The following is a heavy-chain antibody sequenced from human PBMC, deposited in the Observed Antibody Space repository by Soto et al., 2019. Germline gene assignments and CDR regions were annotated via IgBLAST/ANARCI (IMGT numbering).Heavy chain of an antibody. D-gene: IGHD2-2*01. CDR3: AKDAGRGGGSAFDC. CDR1: GFIFSNYA. CDR2: ISGSGGDT. V-gene: IGHV3-23*01. Sequence: EVQLLDSGGGLVQPGGSLRLSCAASGFIFSNYAMSWVRQAPGKGLEWVSAISGSGGDTFYVGSVKGRFTISRDNSKNTLSPQMNSLRAEDTATYYCAKDAGRGGGSAFDCWGQGTLVTVSS. J-gene: IGHJ4*02.